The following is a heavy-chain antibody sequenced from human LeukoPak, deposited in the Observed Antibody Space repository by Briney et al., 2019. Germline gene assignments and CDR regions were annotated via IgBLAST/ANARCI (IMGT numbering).Heavy chain of an antibody. CDR1: GYTFTSCG. Sequence: GASVKVSCKASGYTFTSCGISWVRQAPGQGLEWMGWISAYNGNTNYAQKLQGRVTMTTDTSTSTAYMELRSLRSDDTAVYYCARDLPGIQLRYGWFDPWGQGTLVTVSS. J-gene: IGHJ5*02. D-gene: IGHD5-18*01. CDR3: ARDLPGIQLRYGWFDP. CDR2: ISAYNGNT. V-gene: IGHV1-18*01.